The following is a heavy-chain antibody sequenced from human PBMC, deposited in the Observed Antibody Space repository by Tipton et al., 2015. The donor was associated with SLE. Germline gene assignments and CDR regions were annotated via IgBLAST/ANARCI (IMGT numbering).Heavy chain of an antibody. Sequence: TLSLTCTVSGAPISSSYWIWTRQPPGKGLEWIGYMYYSGSTNYNPSLRNRVTMSADMSKSQISLKLSSVTAADTAVYYCARGLLTWRGAVVGVDVWGQGTTVNVSS. D-gene: IGHD2-15*01. V-gene: IGHV4-59*01. CDR1: GAPISSSY. CDR3: ARGLLTWRGAVVGVDV. CDR2: MYYSGST. J-gene: IGHJ6*02.